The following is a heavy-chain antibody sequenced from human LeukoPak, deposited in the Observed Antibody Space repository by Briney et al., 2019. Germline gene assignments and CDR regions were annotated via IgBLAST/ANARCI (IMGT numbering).Heavy chain of an antibody. CDR1: GGSINSFY. D-gene: IGHD4-11*01. V-gene: IGHV4-59*01. Sequence: PSETLSLTCTVSGGSINSFYWSWIRQPPGKRLEWIGYIYNSVTTDYNPSLESRVTISVDTSKKQFSLNLRSMTAADTAVYYCARGSEWYGNYALDYWGQGIVVTVSS. CDR2: IYNSVTT. J-gene: IGHJ4*02. CDR3: ARGSEWYGNYALDY.